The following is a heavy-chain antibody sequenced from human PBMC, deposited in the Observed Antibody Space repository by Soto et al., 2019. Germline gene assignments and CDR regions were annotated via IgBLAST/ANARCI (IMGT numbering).Heavy chain of an antibody. CDR2: INPNSGGT. CDR1: GYTFTGYY. Sequence: ASVKVSCKASGYTFTGYYMHWVRQAPGQGLEWMGWINPNSGGTNYAQKFQGWVTITRDTSIGTAYMELSGLRSEDTAVYYCARYRTKVPVAFDVWGQGTMVTVSS. J-gene: IGHJ3*01. D-gene: IGHD3-16*02. V-gene: IGHV1-2*04. CDR3: ARYRTKVPVAFDV.